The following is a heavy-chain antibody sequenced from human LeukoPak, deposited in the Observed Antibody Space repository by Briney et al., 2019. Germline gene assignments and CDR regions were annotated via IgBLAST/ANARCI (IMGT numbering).Heavy chain of an antibody. Sequence: GSLRLSCAASGFTFSSYSMNWVRQAPGKGLEWVSSISSSSSYIYYADSVKGRFTISRDNAKNSLYLQMNSLRAEDTAVYYCARDGKGYCSSTSCYSGMDVWGQGTTVTVSS. V-gene: IGHV3-21*01. D-gene: IGHD2-2*01. CDR1: GFTFSSYS. J-gene: IGHJ6*02. CDR2: ISSSSSYI. CDR3: ARDGKGYCSSTSCYSGMDV.